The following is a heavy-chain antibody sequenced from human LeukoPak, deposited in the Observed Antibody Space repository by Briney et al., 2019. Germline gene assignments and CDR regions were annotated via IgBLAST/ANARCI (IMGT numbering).Heavy chain of an antibody. CDR2: IIPILGIA. CDR1: GGTFSSYA. J-gene: IGHJ4*01. D-gene: IGHD3-22*01. CDR3: AREGYYYDSTQYYFDY. Sequence: SVKVSCKASGGTFSSYAISWVRQAPGQGLEWMGRIIPILGIANYAQKFQGRVTITADKSTSTAYMELSSLRSEDTAVYYCAREGYYYDSTQYYFDYWGQEPWSPSPQ. V-gene: IGHV1-69*04.